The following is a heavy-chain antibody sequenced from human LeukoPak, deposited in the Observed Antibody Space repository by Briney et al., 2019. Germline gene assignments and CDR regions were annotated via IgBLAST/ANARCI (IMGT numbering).Heavy chain of an antibody. CDR3: ARDQFGTLDY. V-gene: IGHV3-21*01. CDR1: GFTFSSCS. Sequence: GGSLRLSCAASGFTFSSCSMNWVRQAPGKGLEWVSLISSSSSYIYYADSVKGRFTISRDNAKNSLYLQMNSLRAEDTAVYYCARDQFGTLDYWGQGTLVTVSS. J-gene: IGHJ4*02. D-gene: IGHD3-10*01. CDR2: ISSSSSYI.